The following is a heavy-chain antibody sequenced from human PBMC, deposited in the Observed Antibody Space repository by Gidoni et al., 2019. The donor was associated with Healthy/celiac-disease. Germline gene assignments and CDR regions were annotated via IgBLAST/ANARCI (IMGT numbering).Heavy chain of an antibody. Sequence: EVQLVESGGGLVKPGGSLRPSCAASGFTLSSYSMNWVRQAPGKGLEWFSSMSSSSSYIYYADSVKGRFTIPRDNAKNSLYLQMNSLRAEDTAVYYCARDGVGATYPGMDVWGQGTTVTVSS. CDR2: MSSSSSYI. V-gene: IGHV3-21*01. CDR1: GFTLSSYS. J-gene: IGHJ6*02. CDR3: ARDGVGATYPGMDV. D-gene: IGHD1-26*01.